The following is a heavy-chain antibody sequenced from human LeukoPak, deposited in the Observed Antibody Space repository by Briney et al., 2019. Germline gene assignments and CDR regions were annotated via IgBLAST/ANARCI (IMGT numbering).Heavy chain of an antibody. V-gene: IGHV4-59*01. Sequence: SETLSLTCTVSGGSISNYYWSWIRQPPGKGLEWIGYMYYSGSTNYNPSLKSRVTISVDTSKNQVSLKLSSVTAADTAVYYCARREMYSWKDVGAFDIWGQGTMVTVSS. D-gene: IGHD1-1*01. CDR3: ARREMYSWKDVGAFDI. CDR2: MYYSGST. J-gene: IGHJ3*02. CDR1: GGSISNYY.